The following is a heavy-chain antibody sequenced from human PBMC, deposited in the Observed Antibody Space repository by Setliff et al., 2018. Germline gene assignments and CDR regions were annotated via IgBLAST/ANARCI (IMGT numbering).Heavy chain of an antibody. V-gene: IGHV4-30-4*08. J-gene: IGHJ5*02. CDR1: GGSSSSGDYY. CDR2: IYSSGST. Sequence: SETLSLTCTVSGGSSSSGDYYWSWIRKPPGKGLEWIGYIYSSGSTYYNPSLKRRVSISVDTSKNQFSLKLSSVTAADTAVYYCAREEQQLVWFDPWGQGTLVTVSS. CDR3: AREEQQLVWFDP. D-gene: IGHD6-13*01.